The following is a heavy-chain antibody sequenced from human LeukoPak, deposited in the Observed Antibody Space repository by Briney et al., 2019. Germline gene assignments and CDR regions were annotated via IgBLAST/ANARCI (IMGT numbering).Heavy chain of an antibody. J-gene: IGHJ5*02. Sequence: PGGSLRLSCAASGFTFSRYGMHWVRQAPGKGLEWVAVIWYDGSNKYYADSVKGRFTISRDNSKNTLYLQMNSLRAEDTAVYYCARIARKSNYFIAVAGTWLDPWGQETLVTVSS. V-gene: IGHV3-33*01. CDR3: ARIARKSNYFIAVAGTWLDP. CDR2: IWYDGSNK. CDR1: GFTFSRYG. D-gene: IGHD6-19*01.